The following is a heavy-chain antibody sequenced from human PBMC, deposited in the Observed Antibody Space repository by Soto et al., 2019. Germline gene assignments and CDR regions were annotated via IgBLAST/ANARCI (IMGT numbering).Heavy chain of an antibody. D-gene: IGHD3-22*01. CDR3: ARDGYYAVTKDAFDK. J-gene: IGHJ3*02. CDR2: IFYRGST. V-gene: IGHV4-39*02. CDR1: GGSISSNTFY. Sequence: SETLSLTCTVSGGSISSNTFYWGWIRQPPGKGLEWIGNIFYRGSTYYNPSLKSRVTISVDASNNQFSLKLSSVTAADTAVYYCARDGYYAVTKDAFDKGPQATIV.